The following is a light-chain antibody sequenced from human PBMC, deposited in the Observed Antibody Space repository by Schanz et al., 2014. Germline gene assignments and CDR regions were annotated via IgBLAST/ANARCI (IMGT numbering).Light chain of an antibody. J-gene: IGKJ4*01. CDR2: WAS. CDR3: QQYYGNPLS. V-gene: IGKV4-1*01. Sequence: DIVMTQSPDSLAVSLGERATINCKSSQSILYNSNNKNYLSWYQQKPGQPPKPLIYWASTRESGVPDRFSGSGSGADFTLTISSLQAEDVAVYYCQQYYGNPLSFGGGTKVEIK. CDR1: QSILYNSNNKNY.